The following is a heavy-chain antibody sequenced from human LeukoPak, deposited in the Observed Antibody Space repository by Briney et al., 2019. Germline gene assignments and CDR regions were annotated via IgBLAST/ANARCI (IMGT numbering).Heavy chain of an antibody. J-gene: IGHJ5*02. V-gene: IGHV3-48*03. CDR2: ISSSGSTI. CDR1: GFTFSSYE. CDR3: ARERVMVQGVTNWFDP. D-gene: IGHD3-10*01. Sequence: GGSLRLSCAASGFTFSSYEMNWVRQAPGKGLEWVSYISSSGSTIYYADSVKGRFTISRDNAKNSLYLQMNSLRAEDTAVYYCARERVMVQGVTNWFDPWGQGTLVTVSS.